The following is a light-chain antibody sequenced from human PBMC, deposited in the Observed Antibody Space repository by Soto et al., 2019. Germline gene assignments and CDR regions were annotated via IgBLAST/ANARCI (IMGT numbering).Light chain of an antibody. J-gene: IGLJ1*01. Sequence: QSVLTQPASVSGSPGQSITISCTGTSSDVGGYNYVSWYQQHPGKAPKLMIYDVSNRPSGVSNRFSGSKSGNTASLTISGLQAEDEADYYCSSYTSSSTPYVFGTETKVTVL. CDR2: DVS. V-gene: IGLV2-14*01. CDR1: SSDVGGYNY. CDR3: SSYTSSSTPYV.